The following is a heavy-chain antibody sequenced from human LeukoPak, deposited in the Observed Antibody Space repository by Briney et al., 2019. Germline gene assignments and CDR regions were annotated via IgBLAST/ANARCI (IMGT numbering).Heavy chain of an antibody. D-gene: IGHD4-17*01. J-gene: IGHJ4*02. Sequence: SETLSLTCTVSGGSISSGGYYWSWIRRHPGKGLEWIGYIYYSGSTSYNPSLKSRVTMSLDTSKNQFSLKLSSVTAADTAVYYCATYYGELDYWGQGTLVTVSS. CDR1: GGSISSGGYY. V-gene: IGHV4-31*03. CDR2: IYYSGST. CDR3: ATYYGELDY.